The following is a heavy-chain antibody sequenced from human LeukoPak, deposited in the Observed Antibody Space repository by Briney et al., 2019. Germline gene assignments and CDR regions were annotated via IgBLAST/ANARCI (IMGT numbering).Heavy chain of an antibody. J-gene: IGHJ5*02. CDR2: IYYSGST. V-gene: IGHV4-31*03. CDR1: GGSISGGGYY. D-gene: IGHD3-10*01. Sequence: SQTLSLTCTVSGGSISGGGYYWSWIRQHPGKGLEWIGYIYYSGSTYYNPSLKSRVTISVDTSKNQFSLKLSSVTAADTAVYYCARMGYYYGSGSYNWFDPWGQGTLVTVSS. CDR3: ARMGYYYGSGSYNWFDP.